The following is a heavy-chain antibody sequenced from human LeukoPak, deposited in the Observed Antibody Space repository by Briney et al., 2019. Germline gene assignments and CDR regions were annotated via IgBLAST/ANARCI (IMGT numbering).Heavy chain of an antibody. V-gene: IGHV4-39*01. J-gene: IGHJ3*02. CDR2: IYYSGST. CDR3: ARPRSFWSGLPDAFDI. D-gene: IGHD3-3*01. CDR1: GGSISSSSYY. Sequence: SETLSLTCTVSGGSISSSSYYWGWIRQPPGKGLEWIGSIYYSGSTYYNPSLKSRVTISVDTSKNLFSLKLSSVTAADTAVYYCARPRSFWSGLPDAFDIWGQGTMVTVSS.